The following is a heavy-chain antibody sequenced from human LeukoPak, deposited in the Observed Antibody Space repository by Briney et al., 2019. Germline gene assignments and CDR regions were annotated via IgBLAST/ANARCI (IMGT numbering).Heavy chain of an antibody. CDR2: IYYSGST. V-gene: IGHV4-30-4*01. J-gene: IGHJ5*02. D-gene: IGHD3-16*02. CDR1: GDSISSDDYY. CDR3: ARGDFLVGDFSLPQAVQFDP. Sequence: SQTLSLTCTVSGDSISSDDYYWSWIRQPPGKGLEWIGYIYYSGSTYYNPSLKSRVTISIDTSKNQFSLKMTSVTAADTAVYYCARGDFLVGDFSLPQAVQFDPWGQGTLVTVSS.